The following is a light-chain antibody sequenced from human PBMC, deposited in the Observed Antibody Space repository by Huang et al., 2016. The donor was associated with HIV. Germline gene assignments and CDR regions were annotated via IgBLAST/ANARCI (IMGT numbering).Light chain of an antibody. CDR3: LHYDNWPPYT. CDR2: AAS. Sequence: EIVMTQSPTTLSVSPGERATLSCRASQRVGNNIAWYQQKPGQAPRLLIYAASTRPTRISGRCSGSGSETEFTLTISSLQSEDFAVYYCLHYDNWPPYTFGQGTKVELK. V-gene: IGKV3-15*01. CDR1: QRVGNN. J-gene: IGKJ2*01.